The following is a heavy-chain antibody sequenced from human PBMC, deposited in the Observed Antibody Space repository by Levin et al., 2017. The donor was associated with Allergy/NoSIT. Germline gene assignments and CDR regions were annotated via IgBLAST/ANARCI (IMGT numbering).Heavy chain of an antibody. J-gene: IGHJ3*02. CDR2: IIPILGIA. CDR1: GGTFSSYA. V-gene: IGHV1-69*04. Sequence: SVKVSCKASGGTFSSYAISWVRQAPGQGLEWMGRIIPILGIANYAQKFQGRVTITADKSTSTAYMELSSLRSEDTAVYYCAREELLSAFDIWGQGTMVTVSS. CDR3: AREELLSAFDI. D-gene: IGHD1-26*01.